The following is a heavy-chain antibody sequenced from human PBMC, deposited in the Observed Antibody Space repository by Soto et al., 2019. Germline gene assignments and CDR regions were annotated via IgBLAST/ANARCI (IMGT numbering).Heavy chain of an antibody. V-gene: IGHV4-34*01. CDR1: GGFVSSGSYY. J-gene: IGHJ3*02. CDR3: ARVERGTATTVVDAFEI. CDR2: MSHSGGT. D-gene: IGHD1-1*01. Sequence: QVQLQQWGAGLLKPSETLSLTCAVYGGFVSSGSYYWSWIRQPPGKGLEWIGEMSHSGGTHFNPSLKSRVTISVDTSKNQFSLKMSSVTAAHTALYYCARVERGTATTVVDAFEIWGPGTMVTVSS.